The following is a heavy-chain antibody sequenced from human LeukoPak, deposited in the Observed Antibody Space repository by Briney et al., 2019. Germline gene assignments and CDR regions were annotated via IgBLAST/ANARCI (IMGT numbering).Heavy chain of an antibody. Sequence: SETLSLTCSASGASISNYNWSWIRQPPGKGLEWIGEINHSGSTNYNPSLKSRVTISVDTSKNQFSLKLSSVTAADTAVYYCARGPLAAAGTLTYYYYGMDVWGRGTTVTVSS. D-gene: IGHD6-13*01. CDR1: GASISNYN. CDR3: ARGPLAAAGTLTYYYYGMDV. V-gene: IGHV4-34*01. CDR2: INHSGST. J-gene: IGHJ6*02.